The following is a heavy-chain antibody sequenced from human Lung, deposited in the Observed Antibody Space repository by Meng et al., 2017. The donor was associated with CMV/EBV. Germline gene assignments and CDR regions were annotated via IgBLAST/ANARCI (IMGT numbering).Heavy chain of an antibody. Sequence: ASVXVSXKASGYTFTGYYMHWVRQAPGQGLEWMGWINPNSGGTNYAQKFQGRVTMTRDTSISTAYMELSRLRSDDTAVYYCAREMNVYYDFWSGYYPRPDYYYYGIDVWXQGTTVTVSS. D-gene: IGHD3-3*01. CDR1: GYTFTGYY. CDR3: AREMNVYYDFWSGYYPRPDYYYYGIDV. V-gene: IGHV1-2*02. J-gene: IGHJ6*02. CDR2: INPNSGGT.